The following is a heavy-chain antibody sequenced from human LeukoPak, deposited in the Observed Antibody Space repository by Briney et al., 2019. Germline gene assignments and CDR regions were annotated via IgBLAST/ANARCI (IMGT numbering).Heavy chain of an antibody. CDR1: GYTFTSYY. Sequence: ASVKVSCKASGYTFTSYYMHWVRQAPGQGLERMGIINPSGGSTSYAQKFQGRVTMTRDTSTSTVYMELSSLRSEDTAVYYCARAMDGKGSSWYLKYNWFDPWGQGTLVTVSS. J-gene: IGHJ5*02. D-gene: IGHD6-13*01. CDR2: INPSGGST. V-gene: IGHV1-46*03. CDR3: ARAMDGKGSSWYLKYNWFDP.